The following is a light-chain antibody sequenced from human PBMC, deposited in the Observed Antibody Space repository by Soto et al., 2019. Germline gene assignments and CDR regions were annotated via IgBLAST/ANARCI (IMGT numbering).Light chain of an antibody. V-gene: IGKV1-27*01. Sequence: DIQMTQSPSSLSAPVGDRVTITCRASQGISNFLAWYQQKPGKVPKLLIYAASTLQSGVSSRFSGGGSGPDFTLTISSLQPEDVATYYCQKYNSAPRAFGQGTKVEIK. CDR3: QKYNSAPRA. CDR2: AAS. J-gene: IGKJ1*01. CDR1: QGISNF.